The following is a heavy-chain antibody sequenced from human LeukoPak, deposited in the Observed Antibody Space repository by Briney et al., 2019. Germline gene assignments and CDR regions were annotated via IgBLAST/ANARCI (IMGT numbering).Heavy chain of an antibody. CDR3: AKPRSGWYHFDY. CDR2: ISGTGGST. Sequence: GGSLRLSCVASGFSFNNFGMSWVRQAPGKGLEWVSSISGTGGSTHYADSVKGRFTISRDNSKNTLYLQMNSLRAGDTAVYYCAKPRSGWYHFDYWGQGTLVTVSS. CDR1: GFSFNNFG. V-gene: IGHV3-23*01. J-gene: IGHJ4*02. D-gene: IGHD6-19*01.